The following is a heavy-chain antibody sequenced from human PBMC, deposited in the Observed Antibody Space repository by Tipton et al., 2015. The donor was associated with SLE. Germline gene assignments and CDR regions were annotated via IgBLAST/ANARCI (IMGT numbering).Heavy chain of an antibody. CDR2: IRINSYGGSK. J-gene: IGHJ3*01. CDR1: GFTFSSYA. V-gene: IGHV3-49*04. Sequence: SLRLSCAASGFTFSSYAMTWVRQAPGKGLEWISFIRINSYGGSKEYAESVRGRFTISRDDSKGIAYLQMTSLKSDDTALYYCARADTSRGAFDVWGQGTMVTVSS. CDR3: ARADTSRGAFDV.